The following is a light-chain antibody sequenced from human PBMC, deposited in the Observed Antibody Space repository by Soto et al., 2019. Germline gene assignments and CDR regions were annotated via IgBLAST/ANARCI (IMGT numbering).Light chain of an antibody. CDR1: QSVSSNY. J-gene: IGKJ1*01. V-gene: IGKV3-20*01. CDR2: GAS. Sequence: ESVLTQSPGTLSLSPGVRATLSCRASQSVSSNYLAWYQQKPGQAPRLLIYGASTRATGIPDRFSGSGSGTDFTLTISRLEPEDSAVYYCQQYGSSPTWTFGQGTKVDIK. CDR3: QQYGSSPTWT.